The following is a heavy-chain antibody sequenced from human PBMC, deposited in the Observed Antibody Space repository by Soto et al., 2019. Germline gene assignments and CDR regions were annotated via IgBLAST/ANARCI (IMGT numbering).Heavy chain of an antibody. CDR3: ARASYYDSSGCDY. V-gene: IGHV4-30-4*01. Sequence: SETLSLTCTVSGGSISSGDYYWSWIRQPPGKGLEWIGYIYYSGSTYYNPSLKSRVTISVDTSKNQFSLKLSSVTAADTAVYYCARASYYDSSGCDYWGQGTLVTVSS. CDR2: IYYSGST. CDR1: GGSISSGDYY. J-gene: IGHJ4*02. D-gene: IGHD3-22*01.